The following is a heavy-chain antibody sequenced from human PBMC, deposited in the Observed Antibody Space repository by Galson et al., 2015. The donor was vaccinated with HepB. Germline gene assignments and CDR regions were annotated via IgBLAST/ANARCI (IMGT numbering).Heavy chain of an antibody. CDR1: GFTFSSYS. J-gene: IGHJ6*02. CDR3: ARGPWNPYDFWSGPSDYYCYGMDV. CDR2: ISSSSSTI. V-gene: IGHV3-48*01. D-gene: IGHD3-3*01. Sequence: SLRLSCAASGFTFSSYSMNWVRQAPGKGLEWVSYISSSSSTIYYADSVKGRFTVSRDNAKNSLYLQMNSLRAEDTAVYYCARGPWNPYDFWSGPSDYYCYGMDVWGQGTTVTVSS.